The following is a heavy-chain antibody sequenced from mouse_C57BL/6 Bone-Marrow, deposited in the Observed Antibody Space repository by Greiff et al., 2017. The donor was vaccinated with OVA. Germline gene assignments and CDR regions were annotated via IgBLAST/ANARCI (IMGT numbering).Heavy chain of an antibody. Sequence: VQLQQSGAELVRPGASVKLSCTASGFNIKDDYMHWVKERPEQGLEWIGWIDPANGDTEYASKFQGKATITAYTSSKTVYLHLSSLTSEDTAVYYCTTYRYWGQGTTLTVSS. J-gene: IGHJ2*01. V-gene: IGHV14-4*01. CDR1: GFNIKDDY. CDR3: TTYRY. CDR2: IDPANGDT.